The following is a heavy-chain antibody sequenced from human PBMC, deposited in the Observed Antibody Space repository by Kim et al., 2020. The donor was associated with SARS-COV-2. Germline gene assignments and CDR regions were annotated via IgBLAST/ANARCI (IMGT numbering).Heavy chain of an antibody. CDR3: ARDRGYYGSGSNTIFDY. D-gene: IGHD3-10*01. J-gene: IGHJ4*02. Sequence: KFQGRVTITADKSTSTAYMELSSLRSEDTAVYYCARDRGYYGSGSNTIFDYWGQGTLVTVSS. V-gene: IGHV1-69*04.